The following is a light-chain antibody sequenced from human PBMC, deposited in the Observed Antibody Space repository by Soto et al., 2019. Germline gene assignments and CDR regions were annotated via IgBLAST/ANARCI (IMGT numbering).Light chain of an antibody. V-gene: IGKV3-20*01. Sequence: EIVLTQSPGTLSLSPGERATLSCRASQSVSSNYLVWYQQKPGQAPRLLIYGASSRATGIPDRFSGGGSGIDFTLTISRLEPEDFAVYYCQQYGSSPTFGQGTKLEIK. J-gene: IGKJ2*01. CDR2: GAS. CDR1: QSVSSNY. CDR3: QQYGSSPT.